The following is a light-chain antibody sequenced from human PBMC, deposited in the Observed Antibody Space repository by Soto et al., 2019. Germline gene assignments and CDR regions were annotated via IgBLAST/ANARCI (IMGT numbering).Light chain of an antibody. Sequence: IVMTQSPATLSLSPGEKATLSCRASQSISNNFAWFQQKPGQVPRLLIYGASNRATGVSARFSGSGSGTEFTLTISSLQSEDFAVYYCLQYNNWPPRYTFGQGTKLEIK. CDR3: LQYNNWPPRYT. CDR1: QSISNN. V-gene: IGKV3-15*01. CDR2: GAS. J-gene: IGKJ2*01.